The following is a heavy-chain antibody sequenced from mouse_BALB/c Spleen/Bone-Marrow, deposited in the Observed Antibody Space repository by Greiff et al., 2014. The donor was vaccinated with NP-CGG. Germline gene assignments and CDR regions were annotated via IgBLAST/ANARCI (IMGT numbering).Heavy chain of an antibody. Sequence: EVQLVESGAELVKPGASVKLSCTASGFNIKDTYMHWVKQRPEQGLEWIGRIDPANGNTKYDPKFQGKATITADTSSNTAYLQLSSLTSEDTAVYYCARYDYGWYFSVWGAGTTVTVSS. CDR3: ARYDYGWYFSV. J-gene: IGHJ1*01. CDR1: GFNIKDTY. V-gene: IGHV14-3*02. D-gene: IGHD2-4*01. CDR2: IDPANGNT.